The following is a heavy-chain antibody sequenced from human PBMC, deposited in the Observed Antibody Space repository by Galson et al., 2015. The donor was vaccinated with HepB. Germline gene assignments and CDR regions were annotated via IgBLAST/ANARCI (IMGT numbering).Heavy chain of an antibody. Sequence: SLRLSCAASGFTFSSYAMHWVRQAPGKGLEWVAVISYDGSNKYYADSVKGRFTISRDNSKNTLYLQMNSLRAEDTAVYYCARLLAYCGGDCLWEDYWGQGTLVTVSS. CDR1: GFTFSSYA. D-gene: IGHD2-21*02. V-gene: IGHV3-30*04. CDR2: ISYDGSNK. CDR3: ARLLAYCGGDCLWEDY. J-gene: IGHJ4*02.